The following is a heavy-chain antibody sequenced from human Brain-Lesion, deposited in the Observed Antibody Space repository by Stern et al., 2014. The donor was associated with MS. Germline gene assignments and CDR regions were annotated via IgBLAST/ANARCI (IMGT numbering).Heavy chain of an antibody. Sequence: QVTLKESGPTLVKPTQTVTLTCTLSGFSVATAGVGVGWIRQPPGKALEWLGLIFLDGDKLYSPSLKNRLTIIKDTYKNQVVLTMTNVDPVDTATYYCAHSRVKYCRGGTCYSSLFDYWGQGTLVTVSS. J-gene: IGHJ4*02. CDR1: GFSVATAGVG. CDR3: AHSRVKYCRGGTCYSSLFDY. V-gene: IGHV2-5*02. D-gene: IGHD2-15*01. CDR2: IFLDGDK.